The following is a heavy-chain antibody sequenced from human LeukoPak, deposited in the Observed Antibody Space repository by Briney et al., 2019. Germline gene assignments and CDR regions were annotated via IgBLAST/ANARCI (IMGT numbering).Heavy chain of an antibody. CDR1: GFTFSSYW. D-gene: IGHD3-9*01. CDR2: INSDGSST. J-gene: IGHJ6*03. Sequence: GGSLRLSCAASGFTFSSYWMHWVRQAPGKGLVWVSRINSDGSSTSYADSVKGRFTISRDNAKNTPYLQMNSLRAEDTAVYYCAKDSSVGYSDWLAPGGDPYYMDVWGKGTTVTSSS. V-gene: IGHV3-74*01. CDR3: AKDSSVGYSDWLAPGGDPYYMDV.